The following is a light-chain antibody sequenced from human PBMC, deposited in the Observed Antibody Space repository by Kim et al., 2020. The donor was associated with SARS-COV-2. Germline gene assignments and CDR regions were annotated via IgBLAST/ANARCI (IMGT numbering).Light chain of an antibody. CDR1: ISDIGGYNY. CDR2: NVS. CDR3: GLYRSTSTWV. V-gene: IGLV2-14*03. J-gene: IGLJ3*02. Sequence: GQSITISCTGTISDIGGYNYVSWYQHRPGKAPRLLIYNVSKWPSGVSTRFSGSKSGNTASLTISGLQADDEADYYCGLYRSTSTWVFGGGTQLTVL.